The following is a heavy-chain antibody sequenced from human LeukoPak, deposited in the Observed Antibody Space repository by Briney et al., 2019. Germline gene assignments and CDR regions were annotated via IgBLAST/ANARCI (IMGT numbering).Heavy chain of an antibody. V-gene: IGHV4-39*01. CDR2: IYYSGST. CDR1: GGSIITSSYY. D-gene: IGHD3-10*01. CDR3: ARQEYYYGSGSYHPPYYFDY. J-gene: IGHJ4*02. Sequence: SETLSLTCTVSGGSIITSSYYWGWIRQPPGKGLEWIGSIYYSGSTYYNPSLESRVTISVDTSKNQFSLNLSSVTAADTAVYYCARQEYYYGSGSYHPPYYFDYWGQGTLVTVSS.